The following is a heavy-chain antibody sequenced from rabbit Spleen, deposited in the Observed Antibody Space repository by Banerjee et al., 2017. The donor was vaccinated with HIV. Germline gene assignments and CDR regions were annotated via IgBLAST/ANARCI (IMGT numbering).Heavy chain of an antibody. CDR3: ARDLDGVIGWNFGW. V-gene: IGHV1S40*01. J-gene: IGHJ3*01. CDR1: GFSFSSGYD. Sequence: QSLEESGGGLVKPGASLTLTCKASGFSFSSGYDMCWVRQAPGKGLEWIACIYAGSSGSTYSATWAKGRFTLSKTSSTTVTLQMTSLTVADTATYFCARDLDGVIGWNFGWWGQGTLVTVS. D-gene: IGHD4-1*01. CDR2: IYAGSSGST.